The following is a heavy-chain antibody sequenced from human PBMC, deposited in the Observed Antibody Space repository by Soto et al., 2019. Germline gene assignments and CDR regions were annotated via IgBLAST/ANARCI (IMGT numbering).Heavy chain of an antibody. CDR1: GYTFTSYG. CDR2: ISAYNGNT. CDR3: ARTELYYDSSGYYPFDY. D-gene: IGHD3-22*01. V-gene: IGHV1-18*04. Sequence: APVKVSCKASGYTFTSYGISWVRQAPVQGLEWMGWISAYNGNTNYAQKLQGRVTMTTDTSTSTAYMELRSLRSDDTAVYYCARTELYYDSSGYYPFDYWGQGTLVTVSS. J-gene: IGHJ4*02.